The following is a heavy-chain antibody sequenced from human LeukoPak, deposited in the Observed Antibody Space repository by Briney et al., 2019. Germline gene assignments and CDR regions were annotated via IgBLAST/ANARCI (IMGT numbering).Heavy chain of an antibody. D-gene: IGHD6-6*01. Sequence: GGSLRLSCAASGFAFSNYNMNWVRQAPGKGLEWISGISWNSGSIGYADSVKGRFTISRDNAKNSLYLQMNSLRAEDMALYYCAKDVGKQLVFDAFDIWGQGTMVTVSS. CDR1: GFAFSNYN. J-gene: IGHJ3*02. CDR3: AKDVGKQLVFDAFDI. CDR2: ISWNSGSI. V-gene: IGHV3-9*03.